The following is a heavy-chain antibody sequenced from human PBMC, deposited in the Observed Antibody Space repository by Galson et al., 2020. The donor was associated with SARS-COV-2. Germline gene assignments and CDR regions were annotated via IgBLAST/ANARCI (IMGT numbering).Heavy chain of an antibody. J-gene: IGHJ6*02. CDR2: INHSGST. CDR3: ARGSVVVVAARTYYYYYGMDV. V-gene: IGHV4-34*01. CDR1: GGSFSGYY. Sequence: SETLSLTCAVYGGSFSGYYWSWIRQPPGKGLEWIGEINHSGSTNYNPSLKSRVTISVDTSKNQFSLKLSSVTAADTAVYYCARGSVVVVAARTYYYYYGMDVWGQGTTVTVSS. D-gene: IGHD2-15*01.